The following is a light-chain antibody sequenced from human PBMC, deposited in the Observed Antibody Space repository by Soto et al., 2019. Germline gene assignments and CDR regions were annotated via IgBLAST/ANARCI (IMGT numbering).Light chain of an antibody. Sequence: QSALTQPASVSGSPGQSITISCTGTSSDDGGYNYVSWYQQHPGKAPKLMIYDVSNRPSGVSNRFSGSKSGNTASLTISGLQAEDEADYYCSSYTSSSTLGLFGTGTKLTVL. CDR1: SSDDGGYNY. J-gene: IGLJ1*01. CDR3: SSYTSSSTLGL. V-gene: IGLV2-14*01. CDR2: DVS.